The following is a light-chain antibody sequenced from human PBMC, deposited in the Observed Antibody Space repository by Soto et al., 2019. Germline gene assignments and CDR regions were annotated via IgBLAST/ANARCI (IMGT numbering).Light chain of an antibody. CDR3: QQYYSTPLT. V-gene: IGKV4-1*01. CDR2: WAS. Sequence: DIVMTQSPDSLAVSLCERATINCKSSQTVLYSSNNKNYLAWYQQKPGQPPKLLIYWASIRQSGVPDRFSGSGSGTDFTLTISSLQAEDVAVYYCQQYYSTPLTFGGGTKVELK. J-gene: IGKJ4*01. CDR1: QTVLYSSNNKNY.